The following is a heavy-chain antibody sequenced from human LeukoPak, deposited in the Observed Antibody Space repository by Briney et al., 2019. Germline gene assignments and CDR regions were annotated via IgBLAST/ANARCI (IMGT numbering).Heavy chain of an antibody. J-gene: IGHJ4*02. CDR2: INSGGTVT. V-gene: IGHV3-74*01. CDR3: AKDLHRFLEWLSSFDY. Sequence: GGSLRFSCAASGFTFSDFWMHWVRQAPGKGLVWVSRINSGGTVTNYADSVKGRLTISRDNAKNTLYLQMNSLRAEDTAVYYCAKDLHRFLEWLSSFDYWGQGTLVTVSS. D-gene: IGHD3-3*01. CDR1: GFTFSDFW.